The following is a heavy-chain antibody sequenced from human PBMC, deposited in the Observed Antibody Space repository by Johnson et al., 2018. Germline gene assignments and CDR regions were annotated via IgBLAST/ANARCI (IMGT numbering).Heavy chain of an antibody. CDR1: GFTFSGSA. V-gene: IGHV3-73*01. CDR2: IRSKANNSAT. Sequence: EVQLLESGGGLVQPGGSLKLSCAASGFTFSGSALHWVRQASGKGLEWVGRIRSKANNSATEYAASVKGRFTISRDDSNNIAYLQMNSLKIEDTAIYYCSSYYGVDVWGQGTTVTVSS. J-gene: IGHJ6*02. CDR3: SSYYGVDV. D-gene: IGHD6-6*01.